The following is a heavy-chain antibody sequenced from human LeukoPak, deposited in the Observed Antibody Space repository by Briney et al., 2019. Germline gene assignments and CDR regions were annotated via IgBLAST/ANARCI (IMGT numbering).Heavy chain of an antibody. D-gene: IGHD1-26*01. V-gene: IGHV4-34*01. J-gene: IGHJ5*02. CDR2: INHSGST. Sequence: PSETLSLTCAVYGESFSGYYWNWIRQPPGKGLGWIGEINHSGSTSYNPSLKSRVTISEDTSKNQFSLNLNSVTAADTAIYYCARAYSPVWNGSHSLFDPWGQGTLVTVSS. CDR3: ARAYSPVWNGSHSLFDP. CDR1: GESFSGYY.